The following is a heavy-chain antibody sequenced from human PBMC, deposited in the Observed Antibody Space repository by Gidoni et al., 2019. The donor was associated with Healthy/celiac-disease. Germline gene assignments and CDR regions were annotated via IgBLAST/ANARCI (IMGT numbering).Heavy chain of an antibody. CDR1: GGSISSGSYY. Sequence: QVQLQESGPGLVKPSQTLSLTCTVSGGSISSGSYYWSWIRQPAGKGLEWIVRISTSGSTNYNPSLKSRVTISVDTSKNQFSLKLSSVTAADTAVYYCARGGKGYCTNGVCYSPRNYYGMDVWGQGTTVTVSS. CDR3: ARGGKGYCTNGVCYSPRNYYGMDV. D-gene: IGHD2-8*01. CDR2: ISTSGST. J-gene: IGHJ6*02. V-gene: IGHV4-61*02.